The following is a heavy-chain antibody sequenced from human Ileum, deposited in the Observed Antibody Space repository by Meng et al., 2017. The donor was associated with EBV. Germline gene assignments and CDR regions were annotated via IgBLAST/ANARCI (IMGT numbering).Heavy chain of an antibody. CDR1: ALPFSKQI. Sequence: VEFGGVVAQLGRFLRVSLGVSALPFSKQIMHWIRQDPGEGLDWVAVISSENYTYYSDSVKGRFTITRDNSANSVYLQMDNLGPQDTALYFCTKQGQDLWGQGTLVTVSS. CDR3: TKQGQDL. D-gene: IGHD2-15*01. CDR2: ISSENYT. J-gene: IGHJ4*02. V-gene: IGHV3-30*18.